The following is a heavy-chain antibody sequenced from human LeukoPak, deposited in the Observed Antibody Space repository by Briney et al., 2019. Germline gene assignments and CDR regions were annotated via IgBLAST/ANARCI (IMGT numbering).Heavy chain of an antibody. D-gene: IGHD3-10*01. CDR1: GGSISSHSYY. J-gene: IGHJ4*02. CDR2: IYYTGST. Sequence: SETLSLTCSVSGGSISSHSYYWGWIRQPPGKGLEWIASIYYTGSTYYNPSLKSRVAIFVETLKNHFSLKLNSVTAADTAVYYCARLWYYGSGSPTFDYWGQGILVTVSS. CDR3: ARLWYYGSGSPTFDY. V-gene: IGHV4-39*01.